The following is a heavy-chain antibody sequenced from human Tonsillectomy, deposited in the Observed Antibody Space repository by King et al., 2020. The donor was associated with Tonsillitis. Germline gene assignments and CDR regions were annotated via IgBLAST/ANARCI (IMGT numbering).Heavy chain of an antibody. Sequence: VQLVESGGGVVQPGRSLRLSCAASGFTFSNYDMHWVRQAPGKGLEWVAVISYDGSNKYYAESAKGRFTISRDNSKNTLFLQMNSLRVEDTAVYYCTRGDDCSGGSCHYYGMDVWGQGTTVTVSS. V-gene: IGHV3-33*05. J-gene: IGHJ6*02. CDR1: GFTFSNYD. D-gene: IGHD2-15*01. CDR3: TRGDDCSGGSCHYYGMDV. CDR2: ISYDGSNK.